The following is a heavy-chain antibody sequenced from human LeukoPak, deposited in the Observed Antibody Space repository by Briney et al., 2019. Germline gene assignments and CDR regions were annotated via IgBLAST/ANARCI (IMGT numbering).Heavy chain of an antibody. CDR2: ISSSGSTI. CDR3: ARESRFYMDV. CDR1: GFTFSSYE. Sequence: GGSLRLSCAASGFTFSSYEMKWFRQAPGKGLEWVSYISSSGSTIYYADSVKGRFTISRDNAKNSLYLQMNSLRAEDTAVYYCARESRFYMDVWGKGTTVTVSS. J-gene: IGHJ6*03. V-gene: IGHV3-48*03.